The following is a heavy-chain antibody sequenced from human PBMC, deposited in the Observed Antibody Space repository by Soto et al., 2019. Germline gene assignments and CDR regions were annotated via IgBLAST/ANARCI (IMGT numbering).Heavy chain of an antibody. CDR3: ARHGRYDILTGYYQYNRFDP. Sequence: PSETLSLTCTVSGGSISSSSYYWGWIRQPPGKGLEWIGSIYYSGSTYYNPSLKSRVTISVDTSKNQFSLKLSSVTAADTAVYYCARHGRYDILTGYYQYNRFDPWGQGTLVTVSS. CDR1: GGSISSSSYY. D-gene: IGHD3-9*01. CDR2: IYYSGST. V-gene: IGHV4-39*01. J-gene: IGHJ5*02.